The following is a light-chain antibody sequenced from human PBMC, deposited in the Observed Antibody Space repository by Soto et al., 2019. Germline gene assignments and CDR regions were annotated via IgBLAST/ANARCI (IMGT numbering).Light chain of an antibody. CDR1: QSVSSSY. V-gene: IGKV3-20*01. CDR3: QQYGSSPPGLT. J-gene: IGKJ4*01. Sequence: EIVLTQSPGTLSLSPGERATLSCRASQSVSSSYLAWYQQKPGQAPRLLIYGASSRATGIPDRFSGSGSGTDXTXXXXXXEPEDFAVYYCQQYGSSPPGLTFGGGTKVEIK. CDR2: GAS.